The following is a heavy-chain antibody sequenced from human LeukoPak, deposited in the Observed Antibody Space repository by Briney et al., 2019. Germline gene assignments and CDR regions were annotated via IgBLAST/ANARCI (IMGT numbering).Heavy chain of an antibody. J-gene: IGHJ4*02. Sequence: GGSVRLSCAASGFTVSSNYMSWVRQAPGKGLEWVSVIYSGGSTYYADSVKGRFTISRDNSKNTLYLQMNSLRAEDTAVYYCANTYSSGWYGGWGQGTLVTVSS. CDR1: GFTVSSNY. CDR3: ANTYSSGWYGG. D-gene: IGHD6-19*01. CDR2: IYSGGST. V-gene: IGHV3-53*01.